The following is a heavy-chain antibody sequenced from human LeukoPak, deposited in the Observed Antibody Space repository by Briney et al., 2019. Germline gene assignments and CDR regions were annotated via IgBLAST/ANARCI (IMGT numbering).Heavy chain of an antibody. Sequence: APVKVSCKTSGYSFTTYAISWVRQAPGQGLEWMGWISTYNGNTNYAQKLQGRVTMTTDTSTSTAYMDLRSLRSDDTAVYYCARVYSGSYGSFDNWGQGTLVTVSS. CDR2: ISTYNGNT. D-gene: IGHD1-26*01. J-gene: IGHJ4*02. V-gene: IGHV1-18*01. CDR1: GYSFTTYA. CDR3: ARVYSGSYGSFDN.